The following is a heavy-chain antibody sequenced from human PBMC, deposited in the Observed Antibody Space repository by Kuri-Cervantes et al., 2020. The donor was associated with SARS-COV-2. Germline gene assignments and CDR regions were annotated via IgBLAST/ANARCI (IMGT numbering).Heavy chain of an antibody. Sequence: GESLKISCAASGFTFSSYWMSWVRQAPGKGLEWVANIKQDGSEKYYVDSVKGRFTISRDNAKNSLYLQMNSLRAEDTAVYYCARVQDYYSNCQFDYWGQGTLVTVSS. CDR2: IKQDGSEK. V-gene: IGHV3-7*05. CDR1: GFTFSSYW. J-gene: IGHJ4*02. D-gene: IGHD4-11*01. CDR3: ARVQDYYSNCQFDY.